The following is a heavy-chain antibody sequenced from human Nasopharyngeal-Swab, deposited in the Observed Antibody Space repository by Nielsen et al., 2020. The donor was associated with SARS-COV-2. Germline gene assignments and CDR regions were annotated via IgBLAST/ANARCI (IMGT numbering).Heavy chain of an antibody. J-gene: IGHJ6*02. D-gene: IGHD2-15*01. Sequence: WAGQAPGKGREGLGGIIPICGTANYAQKSQSRVTITADESTSTAFMELSSLRSEDTAVYYCAREGVVAVAGSDYYGMDVWGQGTTVTVSS. CDR3: AREGVVAVAGSDYYGMDV. V-gene: IGHV1-69*01. CDR2: IIPICGTA.